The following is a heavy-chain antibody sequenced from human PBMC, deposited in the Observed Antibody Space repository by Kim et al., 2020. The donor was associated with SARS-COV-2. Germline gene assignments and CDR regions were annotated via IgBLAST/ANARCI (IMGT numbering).Heavy chain of an antibody. Sequence: SETLSLTCTVSGGSISSGGYYWSWIRQHPGKGLELIGYIYYSGSTYYNPSLKSRVTISVDTSKNQFSLKLSSVTAADTAVYYCAREQLDDAFYIWGQGTMVTVSS. V-gene: IGHV4-31*03. CDR1: GGSISSGGYY. D-gene: IGHD6-13*01. CDR2: IYYSGST. CDR3: AREQLDDAFYI. J-gene: IGHJ3*02.